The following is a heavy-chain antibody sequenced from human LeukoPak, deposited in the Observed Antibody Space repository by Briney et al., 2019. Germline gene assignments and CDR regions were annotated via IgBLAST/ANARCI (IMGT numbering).Heavy chain of an antibody. CDR2: IQYDGSIK. Sequence: GGSLRLSCAASRFSFSSYGMHWVRQAPGKGLEWVAFIQYDGSIKLYGDSVKGRFTISRDNSKNTLYLQMNSLRAEDTAVYYCARDPSYGDYYMDVWGKGTTVTVSS. V-gene: IGHV3-30*02. D-gene: IGHD4-17*01. CDR3: ARDPSYGDYYMDV. CDR1: RFSFSSYG. J-gene: IGHJ6*03.